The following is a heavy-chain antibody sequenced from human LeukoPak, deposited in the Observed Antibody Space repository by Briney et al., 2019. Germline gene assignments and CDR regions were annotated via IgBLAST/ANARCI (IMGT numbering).Heavy chain of an antibody. D-gene: IGHD1-26*01. V-gene: IGHV3-21*01. Sequence: GGSLRLSCAASGFTFSSYSMNWVRQTPGKGLEWVSSISSSSSYIYYADSVKGRFTISRDNAKNSLYLQMNSLRAEDTAVYYCARGVGATTTDAFDIWGQGTMVTVSS. CDR2: ISSSSSYI. J-gene: IGHJ3*02. CDR3: ARGVGATTTDAFDI. CDR1: GFTFSSYS.